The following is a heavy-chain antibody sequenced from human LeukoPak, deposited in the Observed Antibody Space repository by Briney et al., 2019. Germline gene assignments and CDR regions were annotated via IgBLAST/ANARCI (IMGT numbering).Heavy chain of an antibody. CDR1: GGSISNYH. CDR3: ARATRMPDFDC. D-gene: IGHD2-2*01. J-gene: IGHJ4*02. Sequence: PSETLSLTCTVSGGSISNYHWNWLRQPAGKGLEWIGRIYTSGSPYYNPSLKSRVTMSVDTSKNHFSLKLTSVTAADTAMYYCARATRMPDFDCWGQGTLVTVSS. CDR2: IYTSGSP. V-gene: IGHV4-4*07.